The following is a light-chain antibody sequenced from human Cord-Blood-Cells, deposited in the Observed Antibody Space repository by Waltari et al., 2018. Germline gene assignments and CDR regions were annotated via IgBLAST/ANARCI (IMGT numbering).Light chain of an antibody. Sequence: QSALTQPASVSGSPGQSITISCTGTSSDVGGYNYVSWYQQHPGKAPKLMIYDVSKRPAGVSKRFSGSKHGTTASLTISGLQAEDEADYYCSSYTSSSTRVFGTGTKVTVL. J-gene: IGLJ1*01. CDR3: SSYTSSSTRV. V-gene: IGLV2-14*01. CDR2: DVS. CDR1: SSDVGGYNY.